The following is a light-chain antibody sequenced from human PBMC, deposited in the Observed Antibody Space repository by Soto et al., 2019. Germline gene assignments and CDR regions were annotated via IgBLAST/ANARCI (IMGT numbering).Light chain of an antibody. J-gene: IGKJ5*01. CDR2: ATS. CDR1: QTVSTY. Sequence: EIQMTQSPSTMSASVGDSVTITCRTSQTVSTYLNWYQQKPGKAPRLLIYATSTLQSGVPSTFSGSGSGTDFTLTINSLQPEDFGTYYCQQSDSSPMTFGQGTRLEIK. CDR3: QQSDSSPMT. V-gene: IGKV1-39*01.